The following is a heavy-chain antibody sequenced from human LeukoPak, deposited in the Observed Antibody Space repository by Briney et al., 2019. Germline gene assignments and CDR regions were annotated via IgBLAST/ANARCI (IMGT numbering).Heavy chain of an antibody. V-gene: IGHV4-34*12. CDR3: ASGAWATRLHS. CDR2: IFDGKTT. D-gene: IGHD5-24*01. Sequence: KASETLSLTCAVYGESLNYYYWSWIRQSPGKGLEWIGEIFDGKTTNYNPSLKSRVTLSAATSSNQFSLNLKSVTAADTAVYYCASGAWATRLHSWAQGTLVIVSS. CDR1: GESLNYYY. J-gene: IGHJ4*02.